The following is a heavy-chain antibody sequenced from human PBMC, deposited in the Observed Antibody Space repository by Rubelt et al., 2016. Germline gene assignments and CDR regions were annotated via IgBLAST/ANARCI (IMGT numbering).Heavy chain of an antibody. Sequence: QLQLQESGPGLVKPSETLSLTCAVYGGSFSAYYWNWIRQPPGKGLEWIGEIHHNGRTIYNPSLKSRVTISVDTSRNQFSLRLSSVTAADSAVYYCARESTTTVTNGPFDYWGQGTLVTVSS. D-gene: IGHD4-17*01. CDR2: IHHNGRT. CDR1: GGSFSAYY. V-gene: IGHV4-34*10. J-gene: IGHJ4*02. CDR3: ARESTTTVTNGPFDY.